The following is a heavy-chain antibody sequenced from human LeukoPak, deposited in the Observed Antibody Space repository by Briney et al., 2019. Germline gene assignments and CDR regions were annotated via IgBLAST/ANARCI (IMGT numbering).Heavy chain of an antibody. D-gene: IGHD2-2*01. Sequence: GGSLRLSCAASGFTFSRYWMHWVRQAPGKGLEWVSGISGSGVSTYYADSVKGRFTISRDNSNNTLCLQMSSLGAEDTAVYYCAKDWGTGDQLLRIDYWGQGTLVTVSS. J-gene: IGHJ4*02. V-gene: IGHV3-23*01. CDR2: ISGSGVST. CDR1: GFTFSRYW. CDR3: AKDWGTGDQLLRIDY.